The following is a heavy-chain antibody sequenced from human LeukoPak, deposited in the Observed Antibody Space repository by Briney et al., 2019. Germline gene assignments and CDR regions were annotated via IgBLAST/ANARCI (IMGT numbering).Heavy chain of an antibody. D-gene: IGHD2-2*01. CDR3: ARDRTAAAAMWFDP. CDR1: GFTFSSYS. Sequence: GGSLRLSCAASGFTFSSYSMNWVRQAPGKGLEWVSSISSSSSYIYYADSVKGRFTISRDNAKNSLYLQMNSLRAEDTAVYYCARDRTAAAAMWFDPWGQGTLVTVSS. CDR2: ISSSSSYI. V-gene: IGHV3-21*04. J-gene: IGHJ5*02.